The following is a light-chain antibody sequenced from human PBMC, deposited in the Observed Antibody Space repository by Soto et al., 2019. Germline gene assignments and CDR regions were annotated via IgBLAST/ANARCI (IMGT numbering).Light chain of an antibody. J-gene: IGKJ1*01. CDR2: LGS. CDR3: MQALQTPT. V-gene: IGKV2-28*01. CDR1: QSLLYSNGYNY. Sequence: DIVMTQSPLSLPVTPGEPASISCRSSQSLLYSNGYNYLDWYLQKPGQSPHLLIYLGSNRASGVPDRLSGSGSGTDFTLKISRVEAEDVGVYYCMQALQTPTFGQGTKVEIK.